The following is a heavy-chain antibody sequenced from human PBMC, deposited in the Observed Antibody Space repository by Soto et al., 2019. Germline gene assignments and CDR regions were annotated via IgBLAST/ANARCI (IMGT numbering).Heavy chain of an antibody. CDR3: ARDLRELRLDP. J-gene: IGHJ5*02. CDR1: GFTFSSYC. V-gene: IGHV3-30*03. D-gene: IGHD1-7*01. Sequence: GGSLRLSCAASGFTFSSYCMHWVRQAPGKGLEWVAVISYDGSNKYYADSVKGRFTISRDNSKNSLYLQMNSLRAEDTAVYYCARDLRELRLDPWGQGTLVTVSS. CDR2: ISYDGSNK.